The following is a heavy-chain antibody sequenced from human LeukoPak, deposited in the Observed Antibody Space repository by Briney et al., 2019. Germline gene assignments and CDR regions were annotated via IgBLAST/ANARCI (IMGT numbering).Heavy chain of an antibody. CDR2: IYYSGST. CDR1: GGSISSGGYY. D-gene: IGHD6-6*01. Sequence: PSQTLSLTCTVSGGSISSGGYYWSWIRQHPGKGLEWIGYIYYSGSTYYNPSLKSRVTISVDTSKNQFSLKLSSVTAADTAVYYCARDRSSGKYYYYGMDVWGQGTTVTVSS. J-gene: IGHJ6*02. CDR3: ARDRSSGKYYYYGMDV. V-gene: IGHV4-31*03.